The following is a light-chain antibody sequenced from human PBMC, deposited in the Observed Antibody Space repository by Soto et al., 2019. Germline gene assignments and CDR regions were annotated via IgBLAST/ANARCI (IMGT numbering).Light chain of an antibody. CDR2: DAS. Sequence: DIQMTQSPSSLSSSVGDRVTITCRASQGISIYLNWFQQKPGKAPKLLIYDASNLQTGVPSRFSGSGSGTDFTLIISRLQPEDVATYYCQQHDNFPTFGQGTRLGIK. CDR3: QQHDNFPT. CDR1: QGISIY. J-gene: IGKJ5*01. V-gene: IGKV1-33*01.